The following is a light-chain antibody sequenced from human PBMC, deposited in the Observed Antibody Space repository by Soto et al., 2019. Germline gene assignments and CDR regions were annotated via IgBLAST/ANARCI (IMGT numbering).Light chain of an antibody. J-gene: IGLJ1*01. CDR3: AAWEDSLNCYV. V-gene: IGLV1-44*01. Sequence: QSVLTQPPSASGTPGQRVTISCSGSSSNIGSNTVNWYQQLPGTAPKLLIYSNNQRPSGVPDRFSGSKSGTSASLAISGLQSEDEADYYCAAWEDSLNCYVFGTGTKVTV. CDR2: SNN. CDR1: SSNIGSNT.